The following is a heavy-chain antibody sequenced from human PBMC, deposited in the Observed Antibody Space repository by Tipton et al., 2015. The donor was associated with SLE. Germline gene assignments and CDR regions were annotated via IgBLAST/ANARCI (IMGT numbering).Heavy chain of an antibody. CDR2: LSYSGGT. D-gene: IGHD6-13*01. CDR1: QGSVSSDIYS. CDR3: ARLRREQHLVRAGWL. Sequence: TLSLTCTVSQGSVSSDIYSWGWIRQPPGKGLEWIGSLSYSGGTSDNPSLKSRVTISRDTSKNQFSLRLRSVTAADTAVYYCARLRREQHLVRAGWLWGQGTLVTVSS. J-gene: IGHJ4*02. V-gene: IGHV4-39*07.